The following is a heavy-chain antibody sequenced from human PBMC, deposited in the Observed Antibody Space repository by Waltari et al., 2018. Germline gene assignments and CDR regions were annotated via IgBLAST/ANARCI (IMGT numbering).Heavy chain of an antibody. CDR2: ISGSGGST. CDR1: GFTFSSYA. Sequence: EVQLVESGGGLVQPGGSLRLSCAASGFTFSSYAMSWVRQAPGKGLEWVSAISGSGGSTYYADSVKGRFTISRDNSKNTLYLQMNSLRAEDTAVYYCASNDKGGYSGYDEYFDYWGQGTLVTVSS. J-gene: IGHJ4*02. D-gene: IGHD5-12*01. V-gene: IGHV3-23*04. CDR3: ASNDKGGYSGYDEYFDY.